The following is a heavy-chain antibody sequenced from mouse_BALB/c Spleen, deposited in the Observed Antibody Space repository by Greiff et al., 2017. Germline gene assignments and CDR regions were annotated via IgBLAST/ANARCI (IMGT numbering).Heavy chain of an antibody. J-gene: IGHJ1*01. V-gene: IGHV10-3*03. CDR1: GFTFNTYA. Sequence: EVMLVESGGGLVQPKGSLKLSCAASGFTFNTYAMHWVCQAPGKGLEWVARIRSKSNNYATYYADSVKDRFTISRDDSQSMLYLQMNNLKTEDTAMYYCVRAMTGYFDVWGAGTTVTVSS. CDR3: VRAMTGYFDV. CDR2: IRSKSNNYAT. D-gene: IGHD2-3*01.